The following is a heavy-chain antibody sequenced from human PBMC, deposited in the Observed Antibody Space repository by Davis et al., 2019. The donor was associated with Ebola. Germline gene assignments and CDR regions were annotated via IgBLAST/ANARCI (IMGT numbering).Heavy chain of an antibody. CDR3: ARDCGYYDFWSGYWFDP. Sequence: SVKVSCKASGGTFSSYAISWVRQAPGQGLEWMGGIIPIFGTANYAQKFQGRVTITADESTSTAYMELSSLRSEDTAVYYCARDCGYYDFWSGYWFDPWGQGTLVTVSS. CDR2: IIPIFGTA. J-gene: IGHJ5*02. V-gene: IGHV1-69*13. CDR1: GGTFSSYA. D-gene: IGHD3-3*01.